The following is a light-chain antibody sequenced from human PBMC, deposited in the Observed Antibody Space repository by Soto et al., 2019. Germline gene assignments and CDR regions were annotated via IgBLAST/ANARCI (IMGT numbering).Light chain of an antibody. V-gene: IGLV1-44*01. CDR3: ATWDDSLNALF. CDR2: SNN. Sequence: QPVLTQPPSASGTPGQGVTISCSGSSSNIGSNTVNWYQQFPGTAPKLLIYSNNQRPSGVPDRFSGSKSGTSASLAISGLQPEDEADFYCATWDDSLNALFFGGGTQLTVL. CDR1: SSNIGSNT. J-gene: IGLJ7*01.